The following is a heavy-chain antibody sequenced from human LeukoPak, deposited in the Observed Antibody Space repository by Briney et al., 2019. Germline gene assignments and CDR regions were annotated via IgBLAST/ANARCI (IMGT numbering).Heavy chain of an antibody. CDR3: ATSLGPLTEY. CDR1: GFAFSSNW. V-gene: IGHV3-74*01. CDR2: INSGGSGT. Sequence: GGSLRLSCAASGFAFSSNWMHWVRHTPGKGLVWVSRINSGGSGTSYAASVEGRFTISRDNAKNTLYLQMNSLRAEDTAVYYCATSLGPLTEYWGQGTLVTVSS. D-gene: IGHD7-27*01. J-gene: IGHJ4*02.